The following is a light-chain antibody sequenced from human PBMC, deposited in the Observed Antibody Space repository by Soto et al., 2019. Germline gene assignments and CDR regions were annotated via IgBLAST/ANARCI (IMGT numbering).Light chain of an antibody. CDR2: DVS. CDR1: QTVDTY. Sequence: EIVLTQSPATLSLSPGERATLSCRASQTVDTYLAWYKQKPGQSPRLLIYDVSNRATGIPARFSGSGSGTDFTLTISSLEPEDFAVYYCQHRRDWPLTFGGGTKVEIK. J-gene: IGKJ4*01. V-gene: IGKV3-11*01. CDR3: QHRRDWPLT.